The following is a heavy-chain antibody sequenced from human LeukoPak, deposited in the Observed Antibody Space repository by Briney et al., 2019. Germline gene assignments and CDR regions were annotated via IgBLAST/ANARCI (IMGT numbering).Heavy chain of an antibody. CDR1: GFTFNSYG. CDR3: AKDPVYYDILTGFSGGVLANS. D-gene: IGHD3-9*01. CDR2: IVYDGGNT. J-gene: IGHJ4*02. V-gene: IGHV3-30*02. Sequence: PGGSLRLSCAASGFTFNSYGMHWVRQAPGKGLEWVAFIVYDGGNTYYADSVKGRFTISRDNSKNTLYLQMNSLRAEDTALYYCAKDPVYYDILTGFSGGVLANSWGQGTPVTVSS.